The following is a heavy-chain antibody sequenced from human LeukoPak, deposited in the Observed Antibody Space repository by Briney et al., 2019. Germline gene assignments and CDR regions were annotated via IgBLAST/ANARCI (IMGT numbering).Heavy chain of an antibody. CDR2: ISGAGTTT. D-gene: IGHD4-17*01. J-gene: IGHJ4*01. CDR1: GNAFSRYA. Sequence: GGSLRLSCAASGNAFSRYALSWARHAPGKGLEYVSGISGAGTTTYYADSVKGRVTISRDNSENTLSLQMNSLRAEDRALYYCAKGSDYGDYIFNCWGQEPRSPTPQ. CDR3: AKGSDYGDYIFNC. V-gene: IGHV3-23*01.